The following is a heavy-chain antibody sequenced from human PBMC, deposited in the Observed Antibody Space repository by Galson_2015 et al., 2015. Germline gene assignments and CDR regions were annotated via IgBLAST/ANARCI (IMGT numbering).Heavy chain of an antibody. D-gene: IGHD6-19*01. J-gene: IGHJ3*02. Sequence: SLRLSCAASGFTFSSYSMNWVRQAPGKGLEWVSSISSSSSYIYYADSVKGRFTISRDNAKNSLYLQMNSLRAEDTAVYYCARDRYIYSSGWSRAFDIWGQGTMVTVSS. V-gene: IGHV3-21*01. CDR2: ISSSSSYI. CDR3: ARDRYIYSSGWSRAFDI. CDR1: GFTFSSYS.